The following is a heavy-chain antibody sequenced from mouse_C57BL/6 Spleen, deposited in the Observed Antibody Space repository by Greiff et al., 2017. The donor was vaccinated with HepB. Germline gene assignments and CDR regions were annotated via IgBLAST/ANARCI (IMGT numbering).Heavy chain of an antibody. Sequence: EVKLMESGPVLVKPGASVKMSCKASGYTFTDYYMNWVKQSHGKSLEWIGVINPYNGGTSYNQKFKGKATLTVDKSSSTAYMELNSLTSEDSAVYYCARGGITTVVPFDYWGQGTLVTVSA. D-gene: IGHD1-1*01. V-gene: IGHV1-19*01. J-gene: IGHJ3*01. CDR1: GYTFTDYY. CDR2: INPYNGGT. CDR3: ARGGITTVVPFDY.